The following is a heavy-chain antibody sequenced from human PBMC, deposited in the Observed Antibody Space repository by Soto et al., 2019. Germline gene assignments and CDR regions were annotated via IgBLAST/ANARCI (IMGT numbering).Heavy chain of an antibody. D-gene: IGHD3-22*01. CDR1: GFTFSSHG. CDR2: ISYDGNMQ. V-gene: IGHV3-30*03. J-gene: IGHJ4*02. Sequence: QVQLVESGGGVVQPGRSLRLSCAASGFTFSSHGMHWVRQAPGKGLEWVAVISYDGNMQNYADSVMGRFTISRDDSKNTLYLQMNSLRAEDTAVYHCAIARGGYFSFDYWGQGTLVTVSS. CDR3: AIARGGYFSFDY.